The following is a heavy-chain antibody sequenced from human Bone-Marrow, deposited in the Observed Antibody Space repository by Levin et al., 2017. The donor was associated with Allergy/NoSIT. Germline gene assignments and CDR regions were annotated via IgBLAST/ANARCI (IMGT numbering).Heavy chain of an antibody. V-gene: IGHV3-23*01. Sequence: LSLTCAASGFIFPNYGMTWVRQAPGKGLEWVSAISMSGTSTDYADSVNGRFTISRDNRRDMLYLQMNSLRPEDTALYFCVRGSTSPDRWGQGTLVSVSS. CDR2: ISMSGTST. CDR1: GFIFPNYG. D-gene: IGHD3-16*01. J-gene: IGHJ5*02. CDR3: VRGSTSPDR.